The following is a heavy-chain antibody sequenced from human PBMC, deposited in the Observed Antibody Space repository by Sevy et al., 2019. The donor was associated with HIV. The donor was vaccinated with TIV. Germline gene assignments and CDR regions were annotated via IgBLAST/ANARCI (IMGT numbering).Heavy chain of an antibody. V-gene: IGHV3-48*03. D-gene: IGHD4-17*01. CDR1: GFPFNNYE. CDR3: ARDIPPSATTVAHFDY. J-gene: IGHJ4*02. CDR2: IGQSGSST. Sequence: GGSLRLSCAASGFPFNNYEMNWVRQAPGKGLEWVSSIGQSGSSTYYSDSVKGRFTISRDNAENSLYLQMNSLRAEDTAVYYCARDIPPSATTVAHFDYWGQGNLVTVSS.